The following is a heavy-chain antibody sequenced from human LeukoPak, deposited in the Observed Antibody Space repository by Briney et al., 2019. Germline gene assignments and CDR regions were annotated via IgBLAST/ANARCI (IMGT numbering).Heavy chain of an antibody. CDR2: INSDGSST. V-gene: IGHV3-74*01. Sequence: PGGSLRLSCAASGFTFSSYWMHWVRQAPGKGLVWVSRINSDGSSTSYADSVKGRFTISRDNAKNTLYLQMNSLSAEETAVYYCARSDSSGWYGFDYWGQGTLVTASS. J-gene: IGHJ4*02. CDR3: ARSDSSGWYGFDY. D-gene: IGHD6-19*01. CDR1: GFTFSSYW.